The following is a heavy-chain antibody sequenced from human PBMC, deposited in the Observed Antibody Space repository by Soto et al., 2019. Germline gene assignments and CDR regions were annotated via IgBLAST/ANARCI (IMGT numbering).Heavy chain of an antibody. Sequence: SETLSLTCTVSGGSISSGGYYWSWIRQHPGKGLEWIGYIYYSGSTYYNPSLKSRVTISVDTSKNQFSLKLSSVTAADTAVYYCAGSPGYSYIEYYFDYWGQGTLVTVSS. J-gene: IGHJ4*02. CDR1: GGSISSGGYY. V-gene: IGHV4-31*03. D-gene: IGHD5-18*01. CDR2: IYYSGST. CDR3: AGSPGYSYIEYYFDY.